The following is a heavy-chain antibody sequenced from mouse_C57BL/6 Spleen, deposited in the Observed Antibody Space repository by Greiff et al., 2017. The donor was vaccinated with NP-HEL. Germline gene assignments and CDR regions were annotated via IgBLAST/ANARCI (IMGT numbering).Heavy chain of an antibody. CDR2: ISSGSSTI. D-gene: IGHD3-3*01. V-gene: IGHV5-17*01. Sequence: EVHLVESGGGLVKPGGSLKLSCAASGFTFSDYGMHWVRQAPEKGLEWVAYISSGSSTIYYADTVKGRFTISRDNAKNTLFLQMTSLRSEDTAMYYCARPRGTLFDDWGQGTTLTVSS. CDR3: ARPRGTLFDD. CDR1: GFTFSDYG. J-gene: IGHJ2*01.